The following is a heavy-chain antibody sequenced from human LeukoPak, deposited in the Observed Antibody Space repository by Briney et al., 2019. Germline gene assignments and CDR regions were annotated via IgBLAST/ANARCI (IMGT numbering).Heavy chain of an antibody. CDR3: ARDRLMLFGAVAGVPLFDY. CDR2: ISAYNGNT. V-gene: IGHV1-18*01. D-gene: IGHD6-19*01. CDR1: GYTFTSYG. J-gene: IGHJ4*02. Sequence: GASVKVSCKASGYTFTSYGISWVRQAPGQGLEWMGWISAYNGNTNYAQKLQGRVTMTTDTSTSTAYMELRSLRSDDTAVYYCARDRLMLFGAVAGVPLFDYWGQGTLVTVSS.